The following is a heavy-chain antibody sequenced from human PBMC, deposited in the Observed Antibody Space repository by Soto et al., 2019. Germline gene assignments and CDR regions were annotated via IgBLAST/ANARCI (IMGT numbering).Heavy chain of an antibody. D-gene: IGHD4-17*01. CDR1: GGSISSGDYY. J-gene: IGHJ4*02. Sequence: SETLSLTCTVSGGSISSGDYYWTWIRQPPGKGLEWIGYIYYSGSTYYNPSLKSRVTISVDTSKNQFSLKLSSVTAADTAVYYCARATTDEIDYWGQGTLVTVSS. V-gene: IGHV4-30-4*01. CDR2: IYYSGST. CDR3: ARATTDEIDY.